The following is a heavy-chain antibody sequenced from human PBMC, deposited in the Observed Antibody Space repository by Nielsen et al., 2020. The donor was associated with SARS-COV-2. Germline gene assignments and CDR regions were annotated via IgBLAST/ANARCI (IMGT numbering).Heavy chain of an antibody. CDR2: IYYSGST. V-gene: IGHV4-59*01. Sequence: GSLRLSCTVSGGSISSYYWSWIRQPPGKGLEWIGYIYYSGSTNYNPSLKSRVTISVDTSKNQFSLKLSSVTAADTAVYYRARALALEVATITVWAFDIWGQGTMVTVSS. J-gene: IGHJ3*02. CDR1: GGSISSYY. CDR3: ARALALEVATITVWAFDI. D-gene: IGHD5-24*01.